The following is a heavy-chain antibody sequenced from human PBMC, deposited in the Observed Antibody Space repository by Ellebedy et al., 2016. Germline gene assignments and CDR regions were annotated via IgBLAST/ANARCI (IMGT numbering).Heavy chain of an antibody. Sequence: SGPTLVKPTETLTLTCSFSGFLLDTQRMCVTWLRQPPGKAPEWLALITWDDDKYYTTSLKTRLTISKDTSKNQVVLKMTEMDPVDTATYFCARSYTVTTGQEWFDPWGPGTLVTVSS. CDR3: ARSYTVTTGQEWFDP. CDR1: GFLLDTQRMC. J-gene: IGHJ5*02. V-gene: IGHV2-70*01. D-gene: IGHD4-11*01. CDR2: ITWDDDK.